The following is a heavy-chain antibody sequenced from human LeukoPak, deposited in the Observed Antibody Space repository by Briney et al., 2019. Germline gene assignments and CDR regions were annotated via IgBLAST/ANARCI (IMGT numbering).Heavy chain of an antibody. V-gene: IGHV4-59*01. CDR2: IYYSGST. D-gene: IGHD6-13*01. J-gene: IGHJ4*02. CDR1: GGSISSYY. Sequence: SETLSLTCAVSGGSISSYYWSWIRQPPGKGLEWIGYIYYSGSTNYNPSLKSRVTISVDTSKNQFSLKLSSVTAADTAVYYCARYPIAAAGNDYWGQGTLVTVSS. CDR3: ARYPIAAAGNDY.